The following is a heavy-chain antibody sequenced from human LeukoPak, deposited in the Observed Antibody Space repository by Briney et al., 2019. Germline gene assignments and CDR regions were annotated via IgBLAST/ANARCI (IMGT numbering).Heavy chain of an antibody. D-gene: IGHD6-19*01. CDR3: ARDQQFGIAVVDSWFDP. Sequence: ASVKVSCKASGYSFTNYGFNWVRQAPGQGLEWLGWISAYNGHTIYGQKFQGKVTMTTDTSTSTAYMELRNLMSDDTAVYYCARDQQFGIAVVDSWFDPWGQGTLVTVSS. CDR1: GYSFTNYG. J-gene: IGHJ5*02. CDR2: ISAYNGHT. V-gene: IGHV1-18*01.